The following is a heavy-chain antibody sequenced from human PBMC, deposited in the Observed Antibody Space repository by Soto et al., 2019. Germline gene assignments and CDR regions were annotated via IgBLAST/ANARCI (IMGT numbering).Heavy chain of an antibody. CDR3: AKESDTAMVTYYYYGMDV. D-gene: IGHD5-18*01. J-gene: IGHJ6*02. V-gene: IGHV3-43*01. CDR2: ISWDGGST. CDR1: GFTFDDYT. Sequence: GGSLRLSCAASGFTFDDYTMHWVRQAPGKGLEWVSLISWDGGSTYYADSVKGRFTISRDNSKNSLYLQMNSLRTEDTALYYCAKESDTAMVTYYYYGMDVWGQGTTVTVSS.